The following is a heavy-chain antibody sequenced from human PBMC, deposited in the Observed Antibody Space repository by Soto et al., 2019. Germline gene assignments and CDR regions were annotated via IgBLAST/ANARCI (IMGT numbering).Heavy chain of an antibody. Sequence: QLQLQESGPGLVKPSATLSLTCTVSGGSISDDTYYWGWIRQPPGKGLEWIGSIYSSGTSSYNTSLKTRVTMSVDTSKKQLSLRLSSVTAADTAVYYCARLHCASPNCVPLDPWGQGTLVIVSS. CDR3: ARLHCASPNCVPLDP. CDR2: IYSSGTS. D-gene: IGHD2-2*01. V-gene: IGHV4-39*01. CDR1: GGSISDDTYY. J-gene: IGHJ5*02.